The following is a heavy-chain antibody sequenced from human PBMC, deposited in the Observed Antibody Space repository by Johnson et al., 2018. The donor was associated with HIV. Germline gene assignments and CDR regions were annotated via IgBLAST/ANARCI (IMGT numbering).Heavy chain of an antibody. CDR2: IGASGGRT. D-gene: IGHD3-22*01. Sequence: AASGFTFSDYYMSWIRQAPGKGLEWVSAIGASGGRTFYADSVKGRFTISRDNSKNTLYLQMNSLRAEDTAVYYCASREPYYYDSSGYLAFDIWGQGTMVTVSS. CDR1: GFTFSDYY. J-gene: IGHJ3*02. V-gene: IGHV3-23*01. CDR3: ASREPYYYDSSGYLAFDI.